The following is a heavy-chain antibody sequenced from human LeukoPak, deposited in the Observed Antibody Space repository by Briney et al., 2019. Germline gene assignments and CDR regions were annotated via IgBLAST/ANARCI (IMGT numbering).Heavy chain of an antibody. CDR2: IYYSGST. CDR1: GGSISSYY. V-gene: IGHV4-59*08. J-gene: IGHJ4*02. D-gene: IGHD6-13*01. CDR3: ARHTDIAPLSSLKY. Sequence: SETLSLTCPVSGGSISSYYWSWIRQTPGKGLEWIGDIYYSGSTNYNPSLKSRVTISVDTSKNQFSLKLSSVTAADTAVYYCARHTDIAPLSSLKYRGQGTLVTVSS.